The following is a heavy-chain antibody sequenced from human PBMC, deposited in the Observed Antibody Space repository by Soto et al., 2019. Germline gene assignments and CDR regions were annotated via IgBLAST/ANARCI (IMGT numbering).Heavy chain of an antibody. V-gene: IGHV4-34*01. CDR1: GGTFSGYY. Sequence: PSVTLSLTCAVYGGTFSGYYWSWILQPTEKGLEWIGEINHSGSTNYNPSLKSRVTISVDTSKNQFSLKLSSVTAADSAVYYCARGRARTYYYDSSGHNWFDPWGQGTLVTVSS. CDR3: ARGRARTYYYDSSGHNWFDP. CDR2: INHSGST. J-gene: IGHJ5*02. D-gene: IGHD3-22*01.